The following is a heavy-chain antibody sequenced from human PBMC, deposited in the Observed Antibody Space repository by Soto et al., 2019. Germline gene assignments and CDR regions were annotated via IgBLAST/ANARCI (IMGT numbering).Heavy chain of an antibody. J-gene: IGHJ4*02. Sequence: QVQLVQSGAEVKKPGASVKVSCKASRYTFTSYDINWVRQATGQGLEWMGWMNPNSGNTGYAQKFQGRVTMTRNTSISTASTELSSLRSEDTAVYYCALGYCISASWYAVGTAMARDYWGQGTLVAVSS. D-gene: IGHD2-2*01. V-gene: IGHV1-8*01. CDR2: MNPNSGNT. CDR3: ALGYCISASWYAVGTAMARDY. CDR1: RYTFTSYD.